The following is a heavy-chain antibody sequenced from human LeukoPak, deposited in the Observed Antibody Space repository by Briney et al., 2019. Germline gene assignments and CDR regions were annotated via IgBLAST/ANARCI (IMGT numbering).Heavy chain of an antibody. CDR3: ARVECSSTSCHFDY. CDR1: GFTFSSYS. Sequence: GGSLRLSCAASGFTFSSYSMNWVRQAPGKGLEWVSSISSSSSYIYYADSVKGRFTISRDNAKNSLYLQMNSLRAEDTAVYYCARVECSSTSCHFDYWGQGTLVTVSS. V-gene: IGHV3-21*01. CDR2: ISSSSSYI. D-gene: IGHD2-2*01. J-gene: IGHJ4*02.